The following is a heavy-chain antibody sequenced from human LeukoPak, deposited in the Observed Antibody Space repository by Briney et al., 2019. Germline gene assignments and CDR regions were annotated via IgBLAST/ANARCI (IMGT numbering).Heavy chain of an antibody. V-gene: IGHV3-30*02. D-gene: IGHD6-19*01. Sequence: PGGSLRLSCAASGFAFSSYGIHWVRQAPGKGLEWVAFIQYDGNNKYYADSVKGRLTISRDNSKNTLYLQMNSLRAEDTAVYYCVKDPVASAVAGTNYFDYWGQGTLVTVSS. J-gene: IGHJ4*02. CDR3: VKDPVASAVAGTNYFDY. CDR2: IQYDGNNK. CDR1: GFAFSSYG.